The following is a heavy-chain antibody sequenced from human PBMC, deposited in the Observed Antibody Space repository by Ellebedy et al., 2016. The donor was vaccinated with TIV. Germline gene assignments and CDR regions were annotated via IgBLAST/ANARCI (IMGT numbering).Heavy chain of an antibody. V-gene: IGHV3-21*01. CDR1: GFTFSSST. D-gene: IGHD3-10*01. CDR3: ASFLAITLVRGASNYDY. J-gene: IGHJ4*02. Sequence: GESLKISCAASGFTFSSSTMNRVRQAPGKGLEWVSSITNSGNFIYYADSVKGRFTITRDNAKNSLYLRINSLRAEDSAIYYCASFLAITLVRGASNYDYWGQGTPVTVSS. CDR2: ITNSGNFI.